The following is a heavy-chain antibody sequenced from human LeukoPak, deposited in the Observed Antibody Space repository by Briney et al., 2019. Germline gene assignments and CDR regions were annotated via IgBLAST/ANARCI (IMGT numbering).Heavy chain of an antibody. V-gene: IGHV4-39*07. Sequence: PSETLSLTCTVSGGSISSSSYYWGWIRQPPGKGLEWIGSIYYSGSTYYNPSLKSRVTISVDTSKNQFSLKLSSVTAADTAVYYCARDLQSPYSGYDITYMDVWGKGTTVTVSS. D-gene: IGHD5-12*01. CDR3: ARDLQSPYSGYDITYMDV. J-gene: IGHJ6*03. CDR1: GGSISSSSYY. CDR2: IYYSGST.